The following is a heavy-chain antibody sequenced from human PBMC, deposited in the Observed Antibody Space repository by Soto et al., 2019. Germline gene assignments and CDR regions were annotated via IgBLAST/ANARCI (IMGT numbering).Heavy chain of an antibody. CDR1: GFTFSSYA. V-gene: IGHV3-30-3*01. D-gene: IGHD3-22*01. CDR3: ARAPRILVVTSYYYYGMDV. CDR2: ISYDGINK. Sequence: QVQLVESGGGVVQPGRSLRLSFAASGFTFSSYAMHWVRQAPGKGLEWVAVISYDGINKYYADSVKGRFTISRDTSKNTLYLQMNSLRAEDTALYYCARAPRILVVTSYYYYGMDVWGQGTTVTVSS. J-gene: IGHJ6*02.